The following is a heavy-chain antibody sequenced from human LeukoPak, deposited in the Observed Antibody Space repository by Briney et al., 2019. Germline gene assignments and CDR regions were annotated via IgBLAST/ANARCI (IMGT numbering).Heavy chain of an antibody. V-gene: IGHV4-59*08. CDR2: VFDGGIT. J-gene: IGHJ4*02. CDR1: GGSIGSFY. Sequence: PSETLSLTCTVSGGSIGSFYWSWIRQPPGKTLEWVANVFDGGITNSKPSRASRVTVSVDTSKNQFSLRLGSVTVSDTAVYYCARQNGAYTGYDSFDYWGQGALVTVSS. CDR3: ARQNGAYTGYDSFDY. D-gene: IGHD5-12*01.